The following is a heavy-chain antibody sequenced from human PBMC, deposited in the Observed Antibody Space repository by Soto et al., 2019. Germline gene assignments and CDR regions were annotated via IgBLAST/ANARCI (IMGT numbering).Heavy chain of an antibody. J-gene: IGHJ4*02. CDR2: IYHSGST. Sequence: SATXSLTCAFSVGSIISGCYSWSWIRQPPGKGLEWIGYIYHSGSTYYNPSLKSRVTISVDRSKNQFSLKLSSVTAADTAVYYCDNREGGFEYWGQGTLVTVSS. CDR3: DNREGGFEY. CDR1: VGSIISGCYS. D-gene: IGHD2-15*01. V-gene: IGHV4-30-2*01.